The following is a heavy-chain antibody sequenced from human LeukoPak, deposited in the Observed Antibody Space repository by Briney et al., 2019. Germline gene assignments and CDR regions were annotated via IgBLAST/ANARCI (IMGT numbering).Heavy chain of an antibody. CDR2: IYRSGHT. CDR1: GDSIRGGNW. Sequence: PSETLSLTCAVSGDSIRGGNWWSWLRQSPGMGLEWIGEIYRSGHTNYNPSLESRLTISADLSTNHFYLKLNSVTAADTAVYYCARGYSGSSPTNWGQGTLVTVSS. D-gene: IGHD1-26*01. V-gene: IGHV4-4*02. CDR3: ARGYSGSSPTN. J-gene: IGHJ4*02.